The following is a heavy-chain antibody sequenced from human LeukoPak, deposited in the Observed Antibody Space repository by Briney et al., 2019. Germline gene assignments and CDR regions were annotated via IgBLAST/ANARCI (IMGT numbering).Heavy chain of an antibody. Sequence: ASVKVSCKASGYTFTSYYMHWVRQAPGQGLEWMGIINPSGGSTSYARKFQGRVTMTRDTSTSTVYMELSSLRSEDTAVYYCARDPYDFWSGRPFYYYGMDVWGQGTTVTVSS. V-gene: IGHV1-46*01. D-gene: IGHD3-3*01. CDR2: INPSGGST. J-gene: IGHJ6*02. CDR1: GYTFTSYY. CDR3: ARDPYDFWSGRPFYYYGMDV.